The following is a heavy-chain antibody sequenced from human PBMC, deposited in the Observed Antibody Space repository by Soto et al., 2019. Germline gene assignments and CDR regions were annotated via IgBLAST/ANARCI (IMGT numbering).Heavy chain of an antibody. CDR2: ISCNSGSI. V-gene: IGHV3-9*01. CDR1: GFTFDDYA. J-gene: IGHJ6*02. Sequence: SLRLACAASGFTFDDYAMHWVRQAPGKGLEWVSGISCNSGSIGYADSVKGRFTISRDNAKNSLYLQMNSLRAEDTALYYCAKVIVTKSYYYYGMDVWGQGTTVTVSS. CDR3: AKVIVTKSYYYYGMDV. D-gene: IGHD4-4*01.